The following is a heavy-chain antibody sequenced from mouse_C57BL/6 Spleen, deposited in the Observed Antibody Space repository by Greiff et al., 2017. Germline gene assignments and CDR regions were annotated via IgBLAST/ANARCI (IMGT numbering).Heavy chain of an antibody. D-gene: IGHD2-1*01. J-gene: IGHJ4*01. CDR3: ARGNYGNYESMDY. CDR1: GFTFSDYG. V-gene: IGHV5-17*01. CDR2: ISSGSSTI. Sequence: EVQLKESGGGLVKPGESLKLSCAASGFTFSDYGMHWVRQAPEKGLEWVAYISSGSSTIYYADTGKVRFTISRDNATNTLFLQMTSLRSEDTDMYYCARGNYGNYESMDYWGQGTSVTVSS.